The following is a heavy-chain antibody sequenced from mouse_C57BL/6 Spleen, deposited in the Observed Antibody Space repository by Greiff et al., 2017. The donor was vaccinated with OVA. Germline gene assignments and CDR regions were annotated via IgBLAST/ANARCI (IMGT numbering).Heavy chain of an antibody. J-gene: IGHJ2*01. V-gene: IGHV6-3*01. CDR3: TGRYY. CDR2: IRLKSDNFAT. Sequence: EVMLVESGGGLVQPGGSMKLSCVASGFTFSNYWMNWVRQSPEKGLEWVAQIRLKSDNFATHYAESVKGRFTISRDDSKSSVYLQMNNLRAEDTGIYYCTGRYYWGQGTTLTVSS. CDR1: GFTFSNYW.